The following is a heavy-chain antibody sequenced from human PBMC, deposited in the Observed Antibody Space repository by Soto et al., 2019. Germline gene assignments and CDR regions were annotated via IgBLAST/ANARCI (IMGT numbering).Heavy chain of an antibody. Sequence: GGSLRLSCAASGFTFSSYWMHWVRQAPGKGLVWVSRINSDGSSTSYADSVKGRFTISRENAKNTLYLQMNSLRAEDTAVYYCAKDLPAVVPYSSSVLDYWGQGTLVTVSS. V-gene: IGHV3-74*01. CDR2: INSDGSST. J-gene: IGHJ4*02. CDR3: AKDLPAVVPYSSSVLDY. D-gene: IGHD6-6*01. CDR1: GFTFSSYW.